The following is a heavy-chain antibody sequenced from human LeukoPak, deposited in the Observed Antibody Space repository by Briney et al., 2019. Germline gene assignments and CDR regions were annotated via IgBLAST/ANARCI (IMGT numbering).Heavy chain of an antibody. CDR1: GGSISTHY. D-gene: IGHD7-27*01. J-gene: IGHJ5*02. CDR3: ARGREYTGDSNRCFDP. Sequence: SETLSLTCTVSGGSISTHYWSLIRQPAGKKVEWIGRIHASGSTDYNPSLGSRVTMSIDTSKTQFSLKLTSVTAADTAVYYCARGREYTGDSNRCFDPWGQGALVTVSS. CDR2: IHASGST. V-gene: IGHV4-4*07.